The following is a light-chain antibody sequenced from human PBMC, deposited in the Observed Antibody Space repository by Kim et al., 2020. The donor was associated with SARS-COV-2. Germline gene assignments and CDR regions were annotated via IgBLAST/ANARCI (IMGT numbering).Light chain of an antibody. J-gene: IGLJ3*02. V-gene: IGLV1-40*01. CDR3: QSFDNNLNWV. Sequence: GQGVPSCCIGTSPNTGAGYVEHWYHQLPGTAPKLLIFGNSNRPSGVPDRFSGSKSGTSASLAVTGLQAEDEAVYYCQSFDNNLNWVFGGGTQLTVL. CDR2: GNS. CDR1: SPNTGAGYV.